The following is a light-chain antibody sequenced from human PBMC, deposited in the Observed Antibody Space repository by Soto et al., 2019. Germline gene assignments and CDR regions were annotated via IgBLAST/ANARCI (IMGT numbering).Light chain of an antibody. Sequence: EIVMTQSPATLSVSPGERATLSCRASQSVSNSLAWYQQKPGQAPRLLIYDASTRATGIPARFSGSGSGTDFTLTISSLQPEDFAVYSCQQRSNWPPTFGGGTKVDIK. CDR3: QQRSNWPPT. CDR2: DAS. V-gene: IGKV3-15*01. J-gene: IGKJ4*01. CDR1: QSVSNS.